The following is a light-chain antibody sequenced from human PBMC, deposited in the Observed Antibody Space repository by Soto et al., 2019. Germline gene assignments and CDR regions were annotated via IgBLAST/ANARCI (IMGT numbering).Light chain of an antibody. J-gene: IGKJ1*01. CDR3: QQYNSWPPVT. V-gene: IGKV3-15*01. CDR2: GAS. Sequence: EIVMTQSPATLSVSPGERATLSCRASQNVNSNLAWFQQKTGQAPRLLIYGASTRASGIPARFSGSGSGTEFTLTIISLKSEDFAVYYCQQYNSWPPVTFGQGTKVDIK. CDR1: QNVNSN.